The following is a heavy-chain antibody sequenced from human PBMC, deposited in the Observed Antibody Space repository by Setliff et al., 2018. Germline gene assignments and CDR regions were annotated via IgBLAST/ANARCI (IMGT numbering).Heavy chain of an antibody. V-gene: IGHV3-48*03. Sequence: GESLKISCAASGFTFSTYEMNWVRQAPGKGLEWVSYISGSGYTIYYADSVKGRFTISRDNAKNSLYLQMNSLRGEDTAVYYCARDYPGPDHWGQGTLVTVSS. D-gene: IGHD3-16*02. CDR2: ISGSGYTI. J-gene: IGHJ5*02. CDR3: ARDYPGPDH. CDR1: GFTFSTYE.